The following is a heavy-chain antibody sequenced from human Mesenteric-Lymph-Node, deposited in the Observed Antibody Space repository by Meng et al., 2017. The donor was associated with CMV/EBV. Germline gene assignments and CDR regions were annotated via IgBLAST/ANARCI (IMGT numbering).Heavy chain of an antibody. CDR2: ISGSGGST. V-gene: IGHV3-23*01. CDR3: AKGGYSYGYLDY. CDR1: GFTFSSYA. D-gene: IGHD5-18*01. Sequence: SCAVSGFTFSSYAMGCVRQAPGKGLEWVSAISGSGGSTYYADSVKGRFTISRDNSKNTLYLQMNSLRAEDTAVYYCAKGGYSYGYLDYWGQGTLVTVSS. J-gene: IGHJ4*02.